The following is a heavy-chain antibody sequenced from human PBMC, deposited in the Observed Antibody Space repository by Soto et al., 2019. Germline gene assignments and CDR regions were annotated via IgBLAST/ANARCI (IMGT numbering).Heavy chain of an antibody. CDR2: ISSNGGST. CDR1: GFTFSSYA. D-gene: IGHD6-6*01. CDR3: VKGDSGSRGAFDI. V-gene: IGHV3-64D*06. Sequence: GGSLRLSCSASGFTFSSYAMHWVRQAPGKGLEYVSAISSNGGSTYYADSVKGRFTISRDNSKNALYLQMSSLRAEDTAVYYCVKGDSGSRGAFDIWGQGTMVTVSS. J-gene: IGHJ3*02.